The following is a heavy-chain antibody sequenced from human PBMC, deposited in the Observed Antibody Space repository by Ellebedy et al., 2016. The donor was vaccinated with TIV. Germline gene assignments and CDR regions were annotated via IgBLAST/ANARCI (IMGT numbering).Heavy chain of an antibody. D-gene: IGHD3-9*01. CDR2: INPSGGST. J-gene: IGHJ4*02. Sequence: ASVKVSCKASGGTFSSYAISWVRQAPGQGLEWMGIINPSGGSTSYAQKLQGRVTMTRDTSTSTVYMELSSLRSEDTAVYYCARGSGTYYDILTPGPMGDYWGQGTLVTVSS. CDR3: ARGSGTYYDILTPGPMGDY. CDR1: GGTFSSYA. V-gene: IGHV1-46*04.